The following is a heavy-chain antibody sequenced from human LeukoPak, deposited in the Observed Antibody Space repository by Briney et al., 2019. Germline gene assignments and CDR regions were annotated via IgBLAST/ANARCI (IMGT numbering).Heavy chain of an antibody. V-gene: IGHV1-8*01. CDR1: GYTFTSYD. CDR3: ARGGGYCSGGSCYYYFDY. Sequence: AASVKVSCKASGYTFTSYDINWVRQATGQGLEWMGWMNPNSGNTGYAQKFQGRVTMTRNTSISTAYMELSSLRSEDTAVYSCARGGGYCSGGSCYYYFDYWGQGTLVTVSS. D-gene: IGHD2-15*01. CDR2: MNPNSGNT. J-gene: IGHJ4*02.